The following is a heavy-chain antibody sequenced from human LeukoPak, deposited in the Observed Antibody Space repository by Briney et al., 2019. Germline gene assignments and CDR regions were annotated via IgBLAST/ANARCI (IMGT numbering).Heavy chain of an antibody. CDR2: IYYSGST. Sequence: SETLSLTCTVSGGSISSSSYYWGWIRQPPGKGLEWIGSIYYSGSTYYNPSLKSRVTISVDTSKNQFSLKLSSVTAADTAVYYCARAYGDYYFDYWGQGTLVTVSS. CDR1: GGSISSSSYY. V-gene: IGHV4-39*01. J-gene: IGHJ4*02. CDR3: ARAYGDYYFDY. D-gene: IGHD4-17*01.